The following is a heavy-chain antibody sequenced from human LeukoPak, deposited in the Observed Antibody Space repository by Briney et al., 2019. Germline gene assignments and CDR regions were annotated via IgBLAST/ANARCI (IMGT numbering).Heavy chain of an antibody. CDR3: ARRGPDYSNYDAFDI. J-gene: IGHJ3*02. Sequence: KSSETLSLTCTVSGGSISSYYWSWIRQPPGKGLEWIGYIYYSGSTNYNPSLKSRVTISVDTSKNQFSLKLSSVTAADTAVYYCARRGPDYSNYDAFDIWGQGTMVTVSS. CDR1: GGSISSYY. CDR2: IYYSGST. V-gene: IGHV4-59*01. D-gene: IGHD4-11*01.